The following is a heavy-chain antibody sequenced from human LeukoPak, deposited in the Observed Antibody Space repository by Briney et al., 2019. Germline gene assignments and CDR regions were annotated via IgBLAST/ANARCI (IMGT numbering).Heavy chain of an antibody. Sequence: PGGSLRLSCAASGFTFSSYAMSWVRQAPGKGLEWVSVISGSGGSTYYADSVKGRFTISRDNSKNTLYLQMNSLRAEDTAVYYCAKRTAVAGIYYFDYWGQGTLVTVSS. D-gene: IGHD6-19*01. J-gene: IGHJ4*02. CDR3: AKRTAVAGIYYFDY. V-gene: IGHV3-23*01. CDR2: ISGSGGST. CDR1: GFTFSSYA.